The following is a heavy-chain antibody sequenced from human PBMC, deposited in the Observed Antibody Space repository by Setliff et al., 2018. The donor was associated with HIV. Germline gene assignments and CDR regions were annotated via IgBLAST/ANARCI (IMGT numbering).Heavy chain of an antibody. CDR3: AREDYYYYSMDV. CDR1: GGSISSGSYY. J-gene: IGHJ6*03. CDR2: IYTSGST. V-gene: IGHV4-61*02. Sequence: PSETLSLTCTVSGGSISSGSYYWSWIRQPAGKGLEWIGRIYTSGSTNYNPSLKSRVTISVDTSKNQFSLKLSSVTAADTAVYYCAREDYYYYSMDVWGNGTTVTVSS.